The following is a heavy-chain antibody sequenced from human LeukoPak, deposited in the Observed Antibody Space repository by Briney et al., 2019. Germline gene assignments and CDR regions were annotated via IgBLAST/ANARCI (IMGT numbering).Heavy chain of an antibody. CDR3: ARWVEGLDY. J-gene: IGHJ4*02. CDR1: GFTFSDYY. V-gene: IGHV3-7*01. Sequence: PGGSLRLSCAASGFTFSDYYMSWIRQAPGKGLEWLANINQDGSEKNYVDSVKGRFTISRDNAKNSLYLQMNSLRVEDTAVYYCARWVEGLDYWGQGTPVTVSS. CDR2: INQDGSEK. D-gene: IGHD1-1*01.